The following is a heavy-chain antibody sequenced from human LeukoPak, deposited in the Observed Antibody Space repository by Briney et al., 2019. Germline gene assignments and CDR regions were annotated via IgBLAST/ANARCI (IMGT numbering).Heavy chain of an antibody. CDR3: ARGRGYCSGGSCSHYFDY. J-gene: IGHJ4*02. V-gene: IGHV4-34*01. Sequence: SETLSLTCAVYGGSFSGYYWSWIRQPPGKGLEWIGEINHSGSTNYNPSLKSRVTISVDTSKNQFSLKLSSVTAADTAVYYCARGRGYCSGGSCSHYFDYWGQRTLVTVSS. D-gene: IGHD2-15*01. CDR1: GGSFSGYY. CDR2: INHSGST.